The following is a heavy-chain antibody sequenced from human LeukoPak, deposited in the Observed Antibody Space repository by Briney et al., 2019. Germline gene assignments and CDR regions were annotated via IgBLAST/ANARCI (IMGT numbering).Heavy chain of an antibody. Sequence: GESLKISCKGSGYSFTNYWIGWVRKMPGKGLEWMGIIYPGDSDTRYSPSFQGQVTISADKSISIAYLQWSSLKASDTAMYYCARLPGSSKWEQFNYWGQGTLVTVSS. CDR3: ARLPGSSKWEQFNY. J-gene: IGHJ4*02. V-gene: IGHV5-51*01. CDR1: GYSFTNYW. D-gene: IGHD1-26*01. CDR2: IYPGDSDT.